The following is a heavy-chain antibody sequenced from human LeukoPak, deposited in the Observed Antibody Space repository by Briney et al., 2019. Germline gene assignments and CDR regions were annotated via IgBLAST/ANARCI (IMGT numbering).Heavy chain of an antibody. CDR1: GFTFSKAW. D-gene: IGHD6-19*01. Sequence: GGSLRLSCAASGFTFSKAWMSWVGQAPGKGLEWVGHIKSKTDGGTTDYAAPVKGRATISRDDSKNMLYLQMDSLRTEDTGVYYSTTWYSSGWLNFQHWGQGTLVTVSS. V-gene: IGHV3-15*01. CDR3: TTWYSSGWLNFQH. CDR2: IKSKTDGGTT. J-gene: IGHJ1*01.